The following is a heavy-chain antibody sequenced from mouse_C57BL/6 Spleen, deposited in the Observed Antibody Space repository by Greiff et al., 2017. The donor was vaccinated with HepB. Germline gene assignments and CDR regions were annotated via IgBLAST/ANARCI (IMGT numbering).Heavy chain of an antibody. V-gene: IGHV1-52*01. D-gene: IGHD2-2*01. CDR2: IDPSDSET. Sequence: QVQLQQPGAELVRPGSSVKLSCKASGYTFTSYWMHWVKQRPIQGLEWIGNIDPSDSETNYNQKFKDKATLTVDKSSSTAYMQLSSLTSEDSAVYYCARYGYDPYSAMDYWGQGTSVTVSS. J-gene: IGHJ4*01. CDR1: GYTFTSYW. CDR3: ARYGYDPYSAMDY.